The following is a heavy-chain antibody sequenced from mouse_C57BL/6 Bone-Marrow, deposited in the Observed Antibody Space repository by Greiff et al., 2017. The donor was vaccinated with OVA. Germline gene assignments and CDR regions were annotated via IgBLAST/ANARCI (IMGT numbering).Heavy chain of an antibody. V-gene: IGHV2-9-1*01. CDR1: GFSLTSYA. J-gene: IGHJ4*01. CDR2: IWTGGGT. CDR3: ARKLYYYGSSGYYYAMDY. Sequence: VQLQVSGPGLVAPSQSLSITCTVSGFSLTSYAISWVRQPPGKGLEWLGVIWTGGGTNYNSALKSRLSISKDNSKSQVFLKMNSLQTDDTARYYCARKLYYYGSSGYYYAMDYWGQGTSVTVSS. D-gene: IGHD1-1*01.